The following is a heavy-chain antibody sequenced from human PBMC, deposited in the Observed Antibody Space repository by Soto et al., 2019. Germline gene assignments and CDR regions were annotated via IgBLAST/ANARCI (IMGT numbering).Heavy chain of an antibody. J-gene: IGHJ6*02. V-gene: IGHV3-33*01. CDR3: ARVEMVRGIYYYYGMDV. CDR1: GFTFSSYG. D-gene: IGHD3-10*01. CDR2: IWYDGSNK. Sequence: QVQLVESGGGVVQPGRSLRLSCAASGFTFSSYGMHWVRQAPGKGLEWVAVIWYDGSNKYYADSVKGRFTISRDNSKNTLYLQMNSLRAEDTAVYYCARVEMVRGIYYYYGMDVWGQGTTVTVSS.